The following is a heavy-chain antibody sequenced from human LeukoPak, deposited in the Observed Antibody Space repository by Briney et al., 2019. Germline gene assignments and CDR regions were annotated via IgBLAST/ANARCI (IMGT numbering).Heavy chain of an antibody. J-gene: IGHJ4*02. V-gene: IGHV3-74*01. D-gene: IGHD2-15*01. CDR3: ARGNGGIVVVVAAEFDY. CDR1: GFTFSNYW. CDR2: INSDASNT. Sequence: PGGSLRLSCAASGFTFSNYWMHWVRKAPGKGLVWVSHINSDASNTRYADSVKGRFTISRDNAKNTLYLQMNSLRADDTAVYYCARGNGGIVVVVAAEFDYWAREPWSPSPQ.